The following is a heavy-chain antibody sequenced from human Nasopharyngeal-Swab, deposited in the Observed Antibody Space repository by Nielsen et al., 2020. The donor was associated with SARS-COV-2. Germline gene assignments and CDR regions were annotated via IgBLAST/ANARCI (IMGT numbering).Heavy chain of an antibody. CDR2: IWYDGSNK. V-gene: IGHV3-33*01. CDR1: GFTFSSYG. CDR3: ARELIFGGGLYYYYYMDV. J-gene: IGHJ6*03. Sequence: GESLKISCAASGFTFSSYGMHWVRQAPGKGLEWVAVIWYDGSNKYYADSVKGRFTISRDNSKNTLYLQMNSLRAEDTAVYYCARELIFGGGLYYYYYMDVWGKGTTVTVSS. D-gene: IGHD3/OR15-3a*01.